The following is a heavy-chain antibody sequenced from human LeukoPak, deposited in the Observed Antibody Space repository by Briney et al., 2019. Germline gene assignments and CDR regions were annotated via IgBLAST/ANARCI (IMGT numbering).Heavy chain of an antibody. J-gene: IGHJ4*02. Sequence: SVKVSCKASGGTFSSYAISRVRQAPGQGLEWMGRIIPIFGIANYAQKFQGRVTITADKSTSTAYMELSSLRSEDTAVYYCAVVTSLGGFDYWGQGTLVTVSS. D-gene: IGHD2-21*02. CDR3: AVVTSLGGFDY. CDR1: GGTFSSYA. V-gene: IGHV1-69*04. CDR2: IIPIFGIA.